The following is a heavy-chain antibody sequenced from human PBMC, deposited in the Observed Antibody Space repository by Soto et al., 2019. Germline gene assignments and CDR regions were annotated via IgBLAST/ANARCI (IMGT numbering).Heavy chain of an antibody. D-gene: IGHD5-18*01. CDR1: GYTFTGYY. V-gene: IGHV1-2*04. J-gene: IGHJ6*03. CDR3: ARDGGYSYGSFSYMDV. CDR2: INPNSGGT. Sequence: ASVKVSCKASGYTFTGYYMHWVRQAPGQGLEWMGWINPNSGGTNYAQKFQGWVTMTRDTSISTAYMELSRLRSDDTAVYYCARDGGYSYGSFSYMDVWGKGTTVTVSS.